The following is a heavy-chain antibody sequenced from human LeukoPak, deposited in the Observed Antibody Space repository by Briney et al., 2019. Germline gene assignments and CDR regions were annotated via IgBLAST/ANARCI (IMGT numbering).Heavy chain of an antibody. Sequence: GGSLRLSCAASGFTFDDYAMDWVRQAPGKGLERVSLISWDGGSTYYADSVKGRFTISRDNSRNSVFLQMNSLRPEDTALYHCAKEVDCPSDCLFFHSWGQGTLVTVSS. CDR1: GFTFDDYA. J-gene: IGHJ4*02. CDR2: ISWDGGST. CDR3: AKEVDCPSDCLFFHS. V-gene: IGHV3-43D*03. D-gene: IGHD2-21*02.